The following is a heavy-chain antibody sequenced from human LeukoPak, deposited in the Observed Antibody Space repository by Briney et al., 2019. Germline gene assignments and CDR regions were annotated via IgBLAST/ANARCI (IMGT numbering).Heavy chain of an antibody. J-gene: IGHJ2*01. CDR1: GFTFSKDD. D-gene: IGHD3-22*01. CDR3: TKEFYGSRAACAGGSYYDF. Sequence: GRSLRLSCVASGFTFSKDDFHWVRQAPGKGLEWVAAIGVTGDTYYADSVKGRFTISREDAANSLYLQTRSLGAGDTALYYCTKEFYGSRAACAGGSYYDFWGRGALVTVSS. V-gene: IGHV3-13*01. CDR2: IGVTGDT.